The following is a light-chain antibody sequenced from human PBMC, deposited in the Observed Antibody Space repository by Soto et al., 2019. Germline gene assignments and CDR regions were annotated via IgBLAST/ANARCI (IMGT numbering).Light chain of an antibody. J-gene: IGLJ2*01. CDR3: GAAHGSGTKFVLVV. Sequence: QLVLPQPPSASASLGASVTLTRTLSSGYDTYRVDWYQQRPGKGPQFVMRVGTGGIVGSKGEGITDRFSALGSGPNRYLTIENIQEEDESDYYGGAAHGSGTKFVLVVVGGGTKLTVL. CDR1: SGYDTYR. V-gene: IGLV9-49*02. CDR2: VGTGGIVG.